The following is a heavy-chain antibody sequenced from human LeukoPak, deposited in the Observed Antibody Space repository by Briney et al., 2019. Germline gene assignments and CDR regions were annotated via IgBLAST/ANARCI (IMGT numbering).Heavy chain of an antibody. CDR1: GFTFSSYS. Sequence: KTGGSLRLSCAASGFTFSSYSMNWVRQAPGKGLEWVSSISSSSSYIYYADSVKGRFTISRDNAKNSLYLQMNSLRAEDTAVYYCARETYSSGWYWDYWGQGTLVTVSS. V-gene: IGHV3-21*01. CDR3: ARETYSSGWYWDY. D-gene: IGHD6-19*01. CDR2: ISSSSSYI. J-gene: IGHJ4*02.